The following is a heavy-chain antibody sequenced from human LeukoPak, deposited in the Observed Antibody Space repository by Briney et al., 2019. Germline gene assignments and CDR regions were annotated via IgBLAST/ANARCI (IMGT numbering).Heavy chain of an antibody. V-gene: IGHV3-23*01. CDR3: AKDGPYYYGSGRFFDY. CDR1: GFTFSGSA. D-gene: IGHD3-10*01. CDR2: ISGNGAAT. Sequence: GGSLRLSCAASGFTFSGSAMSWVRQAPGKGLEWVSAISGNGAATFYADSVKGRFTISRDNSKNTLYLQMNSLRAEDTAVYYCAKDGPYYYGSGRFFDYWGQGTLVTVSS. J-gene: IGHJ4*02.